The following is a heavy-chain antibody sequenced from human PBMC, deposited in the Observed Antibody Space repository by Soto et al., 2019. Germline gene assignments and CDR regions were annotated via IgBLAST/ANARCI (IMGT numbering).Heavy chain of an antibody. CDR1: GFTFSNYG. D-gene: IGHD2-15*01. Sequence: PGGSLRLSCAASGFTFSNYGMSWVRQAPGKGLEWVSALPEIGTNTYYADSVKGRFTISRDNSKNTLFLQINNLRAGDTAVYYCAKKSGVVATWYFDYWGHGTLVTVSS. J-gene: IGHJ4*01. CDR3: AKKSGVVATWYFDY. V-gene: IGHV3-23*01. CDR2: LPEIGTNT.